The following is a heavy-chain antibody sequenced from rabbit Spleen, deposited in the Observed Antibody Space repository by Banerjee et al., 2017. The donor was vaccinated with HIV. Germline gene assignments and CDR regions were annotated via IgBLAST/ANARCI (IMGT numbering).Heavy chain of an antibody. J-gene: IGHJ4*01. Sequence: QQLVESGGGLVKPGASLTLTCKASGIDFSRGYDMCWVRLAPGKGLEWIGCVFTGNGKTYYSGWAKGRFPISKTSSTTVTLQMTRLTVADKATYFCSRDAGSGDYCDVYFDLWGPGTLVTVS. V-gene: IGHV1S40*01. CDR3: SRDAGSGDYCDVYFDL. CDR1: GIDFSRGYD. CDR2: VFTGNGKT. D-gene: IGHD8-1*01.